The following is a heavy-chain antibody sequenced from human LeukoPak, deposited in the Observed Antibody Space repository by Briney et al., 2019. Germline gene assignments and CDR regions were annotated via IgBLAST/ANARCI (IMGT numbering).Heavy chain of an antibody. Sequence: GGSLRLSCAASGFTFSDYYMSWIRQAPGKGLEWVSYISSSSSYTNYADSVKGRFTISRDNAKNSLYLQMNSLRAEDTAAYYCARDAAGTLDYWGQGTLVTVSS. CDR2: ISSSSSYT. V-gene: IGHV3-11*06. J-gene: IGHJ4*02. CDR1: GFTFSDYY. D-gene: IGHD6-19*01. CDR3: ARDAAGTLDY.